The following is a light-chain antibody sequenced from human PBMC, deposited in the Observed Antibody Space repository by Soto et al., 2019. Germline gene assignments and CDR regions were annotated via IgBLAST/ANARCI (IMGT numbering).Light chain of an antibody. CDR3: QQFYSTPLT. Sequence: DIVMTQSPDSLAVSLCERATINCKSSQSVVNNSNNKNYLAWYQQKPGQPPKLLIYWASTRESGVPDRFSGSGSGTDFTLTISSLQAADVAVYYCQQFYSTPLTFGGGTKVDIK. CDR1: QSVVNNSNNKNY. CDR2: WAS. V-gene: IGKV4-1*01. J-gene: IGKJ4*01.